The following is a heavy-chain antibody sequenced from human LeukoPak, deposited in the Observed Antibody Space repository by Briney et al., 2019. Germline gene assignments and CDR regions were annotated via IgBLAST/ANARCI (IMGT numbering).Heavy chain of an antibody. CDR3: ARLVVTATYDAFDI. CDR2: IYYSGST. J-gene: IGHJ3*02. CDR1: GVSMSNYY. Sequence: SETLSLTCTVSGVSMSNYYCSWIRQPPGKGLEWIGYIYYSGSTNYNPSLKSRVTISIDTPKKQFSLKLSSVTAADTAVYYCARLVVTATYDAFDIWGQGTMVTVSS. D-gene: IGHD2-21*02. V-gene: IGHV4-59*01.